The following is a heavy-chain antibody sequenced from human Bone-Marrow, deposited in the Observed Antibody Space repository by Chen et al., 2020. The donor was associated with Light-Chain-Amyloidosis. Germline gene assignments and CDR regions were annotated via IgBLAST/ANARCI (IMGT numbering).Heavy chain of an antibody. D-gene: IGHD3-10*01. V-gene: IGHV3-33*01. Sequence: QVQLVESGGGVVQPGRSLRLSCAASGFTFSSYGMHWVRQAPGQGLEWVAVIWYDGSNKYYADSVKGRFTISRDNSKNTLYLQMNSLRAEDTAVYYCARDMYYYGSGSYYTGKYYYYYGMDVWGQGTTVTV. CDR2: IWYDGSNK. J-gene: IGHJ6*02. CDR3: ARDMYYYGSGSYYTGKYYYYYGMDV. CDR1: GFTFSSYG.